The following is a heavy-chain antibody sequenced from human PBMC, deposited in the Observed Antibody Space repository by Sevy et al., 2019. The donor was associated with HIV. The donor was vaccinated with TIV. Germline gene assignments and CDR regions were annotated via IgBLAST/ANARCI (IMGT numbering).Heavy chain of an antibody. CDR3: ARDLGGYGGNSIDY. Sequence: ASVKVSCKASGYTFTSYGISWVRQAPGQGLEWMGWISAYNGNTNYAQKLQGRVTMTTDTSTSTAYMELRSLRSYDTAVYYCARDLGGYGGNSIDYWGQGTLVTVSS. J-gene: IGHJ4*02. D-gene: IGHD2-21*02. V-gene: IGHV1-18*01. CDR1: GYTFTSYG. CDR2: ISAYNGNT.